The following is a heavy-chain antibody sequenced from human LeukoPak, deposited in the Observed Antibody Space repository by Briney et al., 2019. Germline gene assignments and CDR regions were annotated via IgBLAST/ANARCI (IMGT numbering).Heavy chain of an antibody. D-gene: IGHD1-20*01. Sequence: SETLSLTCTVSGYSISSGYYWGWIRQPPGKGLEWIGSIYHSGSTYYNPSLKSRVTISVDTSKNQFSLKLSSVTAADTAVYYCARDPPGGEITGTTRWFDPWGQGTLVTVSS. J-gene: IGHJ5*02. V-gene: IGHV4-38-2*02. CDR3: ARDPPGGEITGTTRWFDP. CDR1: GYSISSGYY. CDR2: IYHSGST.